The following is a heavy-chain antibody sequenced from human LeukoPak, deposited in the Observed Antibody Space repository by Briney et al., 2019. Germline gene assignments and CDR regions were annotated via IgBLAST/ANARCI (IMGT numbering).Heavy chain of an antibody. CDR2: IKSKSDGGIK. J-gene: IGHJ4*02. CDR3: ATGRSGYFDS. CDR1: GLTLSNAW. Sequence: GGSLRLTCAASGLTLSNAWMTWVRQAPGKGLEWVARIKSKSDGGIKDYAAPVKGTFTISRDDSENTVYLQMNSLKIEDTAVYYCATGRSGYFDSWGQGTLVFVSS. V-gene: IGHV3-15*01.